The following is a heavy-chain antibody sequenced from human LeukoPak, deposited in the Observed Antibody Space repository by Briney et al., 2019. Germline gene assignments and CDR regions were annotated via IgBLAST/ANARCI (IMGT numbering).Heavy chain of an antibody. V-gene: IGHV3-30*18. CDR1: GFTFSSYG. D-gene: IGHD3-22*01. J-gene: IGHJ4*02. CDR3: AKDHSYDSSGYYYGIFDY. Sequence: PGRSLRLSCAASGFTFSSYGMHWVRQAPGKGLEWVAVISYDGSNKYYADSVKGRFTISRDNSKNTLYLQMNSLRAEDTAVYYCAKDHSYDSSGYYYGIFDYWGQGTLVTVSS. CDR2: ISYDGSNK.